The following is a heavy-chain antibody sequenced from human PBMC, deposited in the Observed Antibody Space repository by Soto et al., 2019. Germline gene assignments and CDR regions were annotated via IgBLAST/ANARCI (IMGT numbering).Heavy chain of an antibody. J-gene: IGHJ5*02. Sequence: PSETLSLTCAVSGGSISSSNWWSWVRQPPGKGLEWIGEIYHSGSTNYNPSLKSRVTISVDKSKNQFSLKLSSVIAADTAVYYCARWSLYYYDSSGYYNWFDPWGQGTLVTVSS. V-gene: IGHV4-4*02. CDR1: GGSISSSNW. D-gene: IGHD3-22*01. CDR2: IYHSGST. CDR3: ARWSLYYYDSSGYYNWFDP.